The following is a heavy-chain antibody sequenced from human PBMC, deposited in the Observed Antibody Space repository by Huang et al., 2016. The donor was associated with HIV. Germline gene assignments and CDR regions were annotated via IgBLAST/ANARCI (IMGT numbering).Heavy chain of an antibody. CDR3: TKTPDRDYFDH. CDR2: ISDDGSSK. CDR1: GFMFSRSA. D-gene: IGHD2-15*01. J-gene: IGHJ4*02. Sequence: QVQLVESGGGVVQPGRSLRLSCAASGFMFSRSAMHWVGQAPGKGLEWLAFISDDGSSKDYAESVKGRFTISRDNSKNARYLQMYSLTTEDTAVYYCTKTPDRDYFDHWGQGALVTVSS. V-gene: IGHV3-30-3*02.